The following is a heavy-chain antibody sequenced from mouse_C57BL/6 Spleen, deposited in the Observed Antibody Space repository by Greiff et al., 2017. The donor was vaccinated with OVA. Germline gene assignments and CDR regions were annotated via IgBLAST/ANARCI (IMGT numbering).Heavy chain of an antibody. CDR2: IHPNSGST. V-gene: IGHV1-64*01. J-gene: IGHJ2*01. D-gene: IGHD1-1*01. CDR3: ARGDYYGSSPYYFDY. Sequence: QVQLQQPGAELVKPGASVKLSCKASGYTFTSYWLHWVQQRPGQGLEWIGMIHPNSGSTNYNEKFKSKATLTVDKSSSTAYMQLSSLTSEDSAVYYCARGDYYGSSPYYFDYWGQGTTLTVSS. CDR1: GYTFTSYW.